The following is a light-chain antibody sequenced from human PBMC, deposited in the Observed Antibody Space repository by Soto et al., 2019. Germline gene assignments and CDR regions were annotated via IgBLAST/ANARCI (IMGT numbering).Light chain of an antibody. J-gene: IGKJ1*01. V-gene: IGKV1-9*01. CDR2: AAT. CDR3: QQLHMYPLT. Sequence: DIRLTQSPSFLSGSVGDRVTITCRASQDINSYLAWYQQKPGKAPKLLIYAATTLVSAVPSRFSGGGSGTEFTLTISSLQPEDVATYYCQQLHMYPLTFGQGTKVEF. CDR1: QDINSY.